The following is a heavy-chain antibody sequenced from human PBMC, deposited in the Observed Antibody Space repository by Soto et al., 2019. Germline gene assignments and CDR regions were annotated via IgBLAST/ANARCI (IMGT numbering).Heavy chain of an antibody. J-gene: IGHJ4*02. CDR2: ASYDGSYK. Sequence: QVQLVESGGGVVQPGRSLRLSCAASGFTFSSFGMHWVRQAPGNGLEWVAVASYDGSYKYYADSVKGRFTIARDNTKNRQSMKMNTLNAEDMDVYCCAEDRTAVATAADCGYWGQGTLGSVCS. D-gene: IGHD5-12*01. CDR3: AEDRTAVATAADCGY. CDR1: GFTFSSFG. V-gene: IGHV3-30*18.